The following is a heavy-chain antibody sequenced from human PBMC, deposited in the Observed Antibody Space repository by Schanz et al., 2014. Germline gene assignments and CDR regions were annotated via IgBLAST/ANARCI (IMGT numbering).Heavy chain of an antibody. CDR1: GFTFSAYY. D-gene: IGHD2-8*02. CDR2: ISNGGGYI. J-gene: IGHJ5*01. Sequence: QVHLVESGGGLVKPGGSLTLSCAASGFTFSAYYMSWIRQAPGKGLEWVSSISNGGGYIYYADSVKGRFTISRDNAKNSVYLQMHSLRAEDTALYYCARDRDAGGYDSWGQGTLVTVSS. CDR3: ARDRDAGGYDS. V-gene: IGHV3-11*04.